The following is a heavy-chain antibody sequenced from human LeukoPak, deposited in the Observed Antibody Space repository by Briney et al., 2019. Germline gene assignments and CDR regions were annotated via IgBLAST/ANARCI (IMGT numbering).Heavy chain of an antibody. CDR2: ISSSGSTR. Sequence: GGSLRLSCAASGFIFSSYEMNWVRQAPGKGLEWVSYISSSGSTRYYADSVKGRFTMSRDNAKNSLYLQMNSLGAEDTAVYYCARDHGGVLVRGVIDYWGQGTLVTVSS. CDR3: ARDHGGVLVRGVIDY. CDR1: GFIFSSYE. J-gene: IGHJ4*02. D-gene: IGHD3-10*01. V-gene: IGHV3-48*03.